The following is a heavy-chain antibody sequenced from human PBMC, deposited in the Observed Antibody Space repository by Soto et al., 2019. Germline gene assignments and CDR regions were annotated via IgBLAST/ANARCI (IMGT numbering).Heavy chain of an antibody. J-gene: IGHJ3*02. Sequence: EVQLLESGGGSVQPGGSLRLSCAASGFTCSSYAMSWVRQGPGKGLEWVSGISGSGGSTYYVDSVKGRFTISRDNSKNTLYLQMNSLRAEDTAVYYCAKDFGYNYGYDAFYIWGQGTMVTVSS. CDR2: ISGSGGST. D-gene: IGHD5-18*01. V-gene: IGHV3-23*01. CDR1: GFTCSSYA. CDR3: AKDFGYNYGYDAFYI.